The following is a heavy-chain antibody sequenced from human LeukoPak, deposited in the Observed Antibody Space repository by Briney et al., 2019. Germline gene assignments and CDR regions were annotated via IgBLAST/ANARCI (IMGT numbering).Heavy chain of an antibody. Sequence: SETLSLTCAVYGGSFSGYYWSWLRQPPGKGLEWIGEINHSGSTNYNPSLKSRVTISVDTSKNQFFLKLTSVTAADTAVYYCARSGYYDSSGYFDYWGQGTLVTVSS. CDR2: INHSGST. D-gene: IGHD3-22*01. CDR3: ARSGYYDSSGYFDY. V-gene: IGHV4-34*01. J-gene: IGHJ4*02. CDR1: GGSFSGYY.